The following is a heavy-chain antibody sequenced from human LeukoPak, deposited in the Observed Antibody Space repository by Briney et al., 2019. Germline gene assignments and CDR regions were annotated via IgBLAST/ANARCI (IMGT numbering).Heavy chain of an antibody. CDR3: ARLMVGQAGVGATHFDY. CDR2: IRHDGTEK. J-gene: IGHJ4*02. V-gene: IGHV3-30*02. CDR1: GFTFSTYV. D-gene: IGHD1-26*01. Sequence: GGSLRLSCVASGFTFSTYVMHWVRQAPGKGLEWLTFIRHDGTEKYYADSVKGRFTISRDNSRNTLYLQVNSLGPDDTAVYYCARLMVGQAGVGATHFDYWGQGTLVSVSS.